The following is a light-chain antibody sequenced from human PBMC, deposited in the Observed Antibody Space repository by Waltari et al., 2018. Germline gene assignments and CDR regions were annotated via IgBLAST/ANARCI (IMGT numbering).Light chain of an antibody. CDR2: RVS. J-gene: IGKJ2*01. Sequence: DVVMTQSPLSLSVTLRQAASISCKFSQSLVHSDGNTHLNWFQQRPGQSPRRLIYRVSNRDSGVPDRFSGSGSGTDFTLKINKVEAEDVGIYYCMQGTHWPYTFGQGTKLDIK. CDR1: QSLVHSDGNTH. CDR3: MQGTHWPYT. V-gene: IGKV2-30*02.